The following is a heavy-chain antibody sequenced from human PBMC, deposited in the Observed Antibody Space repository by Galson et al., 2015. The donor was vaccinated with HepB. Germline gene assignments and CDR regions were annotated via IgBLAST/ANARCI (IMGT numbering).Heavy chain of an antibody. CDR3: AKTARYFDWLTYFDY. V-gene: IGHV3-9*01. CDR1: GFTFDDYA. CDR2: ISWNSGSI. Sequence: SLRLSCAASGFTFDDYAMHWVRQAPGKGLEWVSGISWNSGSIGYADSVKGRFTISRDNAKNSLYLQMNSLRAEDTALYYCAKTARYFDWLTYFDYWGQGTLVTVSS. J-gene: IGHJ4*02. D-gene: IGHD3-9*01.